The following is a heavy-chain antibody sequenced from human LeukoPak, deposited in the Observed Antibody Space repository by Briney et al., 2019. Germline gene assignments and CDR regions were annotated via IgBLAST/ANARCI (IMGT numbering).Heavy chain of an antibody. Sequence: PGGTLRLSCAASGFTFSSYGMSWVRQAPGKGLEWVSAISGSGGSTYYADSVKGRFTISRDNSKNTLYLEMNRLRAEDTALYSCAKDIHDYVSGSYDNWFDPWGQGTLVTVSS. J-gene: IGHJ5*02. V-gene: IGHV3-23*01. D-gene: IGHD3-16*01. CDR2: ISGSGGST. CDR3: AKDIHDYVSGSYDNWFDP. CDR1: GFTFSSYG.